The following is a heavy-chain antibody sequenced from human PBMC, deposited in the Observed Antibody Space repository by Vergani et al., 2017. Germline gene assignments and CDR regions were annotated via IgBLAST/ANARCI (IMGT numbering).Heavy chain of an antibody. J-gene: IGHJ6*03. CDR1: GFSFSNYN. CDR3: ARHRIYYDSSGYEFGSYYYFYYMDV. CDR2: ISSSGSNM. V-gene: IGHV3-21*01. D-gene: IGHD3-22*01. Sequence: DVQLVESGGGLVRPGGSLRLSCAGSGFSFSNYNMEWFRQAPGKGLEWVSFISSSGSNMYYSDSLKGRFTISRDNAKNSLFLQMNSLRAEDTAVYYCARHRIYYDSSGYEFGSYYYFYYMDVWGKGTTVTVSS.